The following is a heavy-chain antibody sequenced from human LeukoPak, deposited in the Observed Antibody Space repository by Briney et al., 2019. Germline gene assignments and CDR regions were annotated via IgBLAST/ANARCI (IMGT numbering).Heavy chain of an antibody. V-gene: IGHV3-74*01. CDR3: ARDPYSGSYGDSYYYYMDV. CDR1: GISFSSYW. D-gene: IGHD1-26*01. J-gene: IGHJ6*03. CDR2: ISGDGRST. Sequence: GGSLRLSCAASGISFSSYWMHWVRQAPGKGLVWISRISGDGRSTRYADSVKGRFTISRDNAKNTLFLQMNTLRAEDTAVYYCARDPYSGSYGDSYYYYMDVWGKGTTVTISS.